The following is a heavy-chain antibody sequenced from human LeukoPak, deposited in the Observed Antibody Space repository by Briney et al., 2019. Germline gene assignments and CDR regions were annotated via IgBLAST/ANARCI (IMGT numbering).Heavy chain of an antibody. V-gene: IGHV1-18*04. CDR2: ISAYNGNT. CDR3: AREINPVDGWYVV. CDR1: GYTFTGYY. Sequence: GASVKVSCKASGYTFTGYYMHWVRQAPGQGLEWMGWISAYNGNTNYAQKLQGRVTMTTDTSTSTAYMELRSLRSDDTAVYYCAREINPVDGWYVVWGQGTLVTVSS. D-gene: IGHD6-19*01. J-gene: IGHJ4*02.